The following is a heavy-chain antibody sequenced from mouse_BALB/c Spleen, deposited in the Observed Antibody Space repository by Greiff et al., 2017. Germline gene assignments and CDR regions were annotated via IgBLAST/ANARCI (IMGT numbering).Heavy chain of an antibody. Sequence: DVMLVESGGGLVKPGGSLKLSCAASGFTFSSYAMSWVRQTPEKRLEWVASISSGGSTYYPDSVKGRFTISRDNARNILYLQMSSLRSEDTAMYYCAREEGSYYYAMDYWGQGTSVTVSS. CDR3: AREEGSYYYAMDY. V-gene: IGHV5-6-5*01. CDR1: GFTFSSYA. J-gene: IGHJ4*01. CDR2: ISSGGST.